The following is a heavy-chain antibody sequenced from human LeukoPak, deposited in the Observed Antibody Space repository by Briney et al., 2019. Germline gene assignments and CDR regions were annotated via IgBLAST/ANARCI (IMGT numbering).Heavy chain of an antibody. V-gene: IGHV1-69*04. CDR3: VYCSGGSCFASNWFDP. J-gene: IGHJ5*02. D-gene: IGHD2-15*01. Sequence: SVKVSCRASGGTFSSCAISWVRQAPGQGLEWMGRIIPSLDVANYAQKFQGRVTITAYKSTSTVYMELSSLKSEDTAVYYCVYCSGGSCFASNWFDPWGQGTLVTVSS. CDR2: IIPSLDVA. CDR1: GGTFSSCA.